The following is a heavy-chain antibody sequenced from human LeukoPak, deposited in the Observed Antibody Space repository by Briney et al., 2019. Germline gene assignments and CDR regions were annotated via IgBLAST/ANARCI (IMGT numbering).Heavy chain of an antibody. CDR2: IRYDGSNK. CDR1: GFTFSSYG. Sequence: PGGSLRLSCAASGFTFSSYGMHWVRQAPGKGLEWVAFIRYDGSNKYYADSVKGRFTISRDNSKNTLYLQMNSLRAEDTAVYYCAKARGYCSGGSCQGSYYYYYMDVWGKGTTVTVSS. CDR3: AKARGYCSGGSCQGSYYYYYMDV. J-gene: IGHJ6*03. V-gene: IGHV3-30*02. D-gene: IGHD2-15*01.